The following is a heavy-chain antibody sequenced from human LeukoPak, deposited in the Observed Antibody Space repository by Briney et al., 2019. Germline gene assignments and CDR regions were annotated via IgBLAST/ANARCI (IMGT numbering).Heavy chain of an antibody. V-gene: IGHV4-31*03. D-gene: IGHD4-23*01. CDR1: GGSISSGGYY. Sequence: SETLSLTCTVSGGSISSGGYYWSWIRQHPRKGLEWIGYIYYSGSTYYNPSLKSRVTISVDTSKNQFSLKLSSVTAADTAVYYCARASATVVTLYYYGMDVWGQGTTVTVSS. CDR3: ARASATVVTLYYYGMDV. J-gene: IGHJ6*02. CDR2: IYYSGST.